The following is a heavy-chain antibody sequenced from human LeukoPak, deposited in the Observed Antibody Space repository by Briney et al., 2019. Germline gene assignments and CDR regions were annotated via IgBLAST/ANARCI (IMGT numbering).Heavy chain of an antibody. CDR3: ARDQSSGWYGY. D-gene: IGHD6-19*01. V-gene: IGHV1-2*02. CDR1: GYTFTGYY. Sequence: HRASVKVSCKATGYTFTGYYMHWVRQAPGQGLEWMGWINANSGGTNNAQKFQGRVTMTRDTSISTVYMELSRLRSDDTAVYYCARDQSSGWYGYWGQGTLVTVSS. J-gene: IGHJ4*02. CDR2: INANSGGT.